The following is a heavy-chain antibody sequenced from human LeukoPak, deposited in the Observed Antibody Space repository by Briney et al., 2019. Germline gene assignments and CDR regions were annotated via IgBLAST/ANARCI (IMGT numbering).Heavy chain of an antibody. J-gene: IGHJ4*02. V-gene: IGHV1-69*13. CDR3: ARGSFTYYYDSSGYYYGVPFDY. CDR1: GGTFSSYA. Sequence: SVKVSCKASGGTFSSYAISWVRQAPGQGLEWMGGIIPIFGTANYAQKFQGRVTITADESTSTAYMELSSLRSEDTAVYYCARGSFTYYYDSSGYYYGVPFDYWGQETLVTVSS. CDR2: IIPIFGTA. D-gene: IGHD3-22*01.